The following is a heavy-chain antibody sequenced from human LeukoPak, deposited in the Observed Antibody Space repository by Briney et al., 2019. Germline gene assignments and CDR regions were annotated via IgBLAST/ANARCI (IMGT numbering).Heavy chain of an antibody. D-gene: IGHD1-26*01. V-gene: IGHV1-18*01. J-gene: IGHJ3*02. CDR2: ISAYNGNT. Sequence: ASVKVSCKASGYTFTSYGISWVRQAPGQGLEWMGWISAYNGNTNYAQKLQGRVTMTTDTSTSTAYMELSSLRSEDTAVYYCATARYSGSYGAFDIWGQGTMVTVSS. CDR1: GYTFTSYG. CDR3: ATARYSGSYGAFDI.